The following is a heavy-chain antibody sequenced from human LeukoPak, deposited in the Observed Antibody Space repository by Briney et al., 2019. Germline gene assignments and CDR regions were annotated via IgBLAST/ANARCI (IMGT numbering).Heavy chain of an antibody. Sequence: ETLSLTCTVSGGSISSYYWSLIRQAPGKGLEWVSYISSSSTIYYADSVKGRFTISRDNAKDSLYLQMNSLRAEDTAVYYCARSTVTTGDYWGQGTLVTVSS. CDR1: GGSISSYY. CDR2: ISSSSTI. D-gene: IGHD4-17*01. V-gene: IGHV3-69-1*01. J-gene: IGHJ4*02. CDR3: ARSTVTTGDY.